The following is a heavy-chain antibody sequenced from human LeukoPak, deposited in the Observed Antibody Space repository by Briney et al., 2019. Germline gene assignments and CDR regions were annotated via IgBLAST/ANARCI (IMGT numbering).Heavy chain of an antibody. V-gene: IGHV1-69*05. CDR2: IIPIFGTA. Sequence: SVKVSCKASGGTFISYAISWVRQAPGQGLEWMGRIIPIFGTANYAQKLQGRVTMTTDTSTRPAYMELRSLRSDDTAVYYCARGGTGADFDYWGQGTLVTVSS. D-gene: IGHD1-26*01. J-gene: IGHJ4*02. CDR1: GGTFISYA. CDR3: ARGGTGADFDY.